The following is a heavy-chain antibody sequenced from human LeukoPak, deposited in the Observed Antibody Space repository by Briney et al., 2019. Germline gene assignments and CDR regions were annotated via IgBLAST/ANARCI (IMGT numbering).Heavy chain of an antibody. CDR2: IYHSGSS. CDR3: ERPSTRGYAYGRSDFDA. J-gene: IGHJ4*02. CDR1: GYSINSVYY. Sequence: KPSETLSLTCTVSGYSINSVYYWGWIRQPPEKGLEWLGSIYHSGSSYYTPSLKSRVTISVDTSKNQFSLKLTSVTAADTAVYYCERPSTRGYAYGRSDFDAWGRGTLVTVSS. D-gene: IGHD5-18*01. V-gene: IGHV4-38-2*02.